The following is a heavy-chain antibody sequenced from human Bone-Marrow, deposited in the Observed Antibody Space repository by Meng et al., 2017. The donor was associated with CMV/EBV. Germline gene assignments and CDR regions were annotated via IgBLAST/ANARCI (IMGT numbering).Heavy chain of an antibody. CDR1: GGSISSSSYY. V-gene: IGHV4-39*02. CDR2: IYYSGST. D-gene: IGHD2-2*01. CDR3: AREEPHVVPAEGGYDEGLYYFDY. Sequence: SETLSLTCTVSGGSISSSSYYWGWIRQPPGKGLEWIGSIYYSGSTYYNPSLKSRVTISVDTSKNQFSLKLSSVTAADTAVYYCAREEPHVVPAEGGYDEGLYYFDYWGQGTLVTVSS. J-gene: IGHJ4*02.